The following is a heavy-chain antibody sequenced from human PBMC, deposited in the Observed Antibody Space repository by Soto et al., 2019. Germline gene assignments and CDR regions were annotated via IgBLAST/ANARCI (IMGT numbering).Heavy chain of an antibody. J-gene: IGHJ5*02. V-gene: IGHV1-18*01. D-gene: IGHD6-13*01. Sequence: RASVKVSCKASGYTFTSYGISWVRQAPGQGLEWMGWISAYNGNTNYAQKLQGRVTMTTDTSTSTAYMELRSLRSDDTAVYYCAQVGYSSSWYWFDPWGQGTLVTVSS. CDR2: ISAYNGNT. CDR3: AQVGYSSSWYWFDP. CDR1: GYTFTSYG.